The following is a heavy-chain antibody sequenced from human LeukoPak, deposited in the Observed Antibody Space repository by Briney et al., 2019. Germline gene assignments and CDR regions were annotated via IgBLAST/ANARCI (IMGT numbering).Heavy chain of an antibody. J-gene: IGHJ6*02. CDR3: ARTTSEDRNNYYYYGMDV. CDR2: IYYSGST. CDR1: GGSIGSSYY. D-gene: IGHD1/OR15-1a*01. V-gene: IGHV4-39*01. Sequence: SETLSLTCTVSGGSIGSSYYWGWIRQPPAKGLEWTGSIYYSGSTSYNPSLKSRVTISVDMSKNQFSLKLSSVTAADTAVYYCARTTSEDRNNYYYYGMDVWGQGTTVTVSS.